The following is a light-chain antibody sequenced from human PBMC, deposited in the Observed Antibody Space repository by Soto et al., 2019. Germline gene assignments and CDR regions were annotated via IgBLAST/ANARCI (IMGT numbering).Light chain of an antibody. J-gene: IGKJ2*01. CDR1: QSVSSN. Sequence: EIVMTQSPATLSVSPGERATLSCRASQSVSSNLAWYQQKPGQAPRLLIYGASTRATGIPARFSGSGSGKELTLTISSLQSEEFAVYYCQQYNNWPPYTLGQGTKLEIK. CDR2: GAS. V-gene: IGKV3-15*01. CDR3: QQYNNWPPYT.